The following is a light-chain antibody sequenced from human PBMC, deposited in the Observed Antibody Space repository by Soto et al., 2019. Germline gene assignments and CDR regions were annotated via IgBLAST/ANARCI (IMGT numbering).Light chain of an antibody. CDR3: SSYTSSGTRL. V-gene: IGLV2-14*03. J-gene: IGLJ2*01. CDR2: DVS. Sequence: QSALTQPASVSGSPGQSITVSCTGTSSDVGRYNYVSWYQQHPGKVPKLMIYDVSYRPSGVSSRFSGSKSGNTASLTISGLQAEDEADYYCSSYTSSGTRLFGGGIMLTVL. CDR1: SSDVGRYNY.